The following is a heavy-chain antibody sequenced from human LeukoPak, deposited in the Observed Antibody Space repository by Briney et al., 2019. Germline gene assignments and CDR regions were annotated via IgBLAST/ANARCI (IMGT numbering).Heavy chain of an antibody. V-gene: IGHV4-39*01. CDR3: AGNYGDPTYFDY. Sequence: PSQTLSLTCTVSGGSISLTTYYWARLLHPPGKGWEGIGTNYYGGSANYITSLKSRVTISVDTSRDQFSLRLTSVTAADTAVYFCAGNYGDPTYFDYWGQGILVTVSS. CDR1: GGSISLTTYY. D-gene: IGHD4-17*01. J-gene: IGHJ4*02. CDR2: NYYGGSA.